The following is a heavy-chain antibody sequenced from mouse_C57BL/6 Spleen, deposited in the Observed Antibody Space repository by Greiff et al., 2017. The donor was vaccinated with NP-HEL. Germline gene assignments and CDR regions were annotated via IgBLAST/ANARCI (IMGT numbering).Heavy chain of an antibody. J-gene: IGHJ2*01. D-gene: IGHD2-3*01. V-gene: IGHV1-53*01. Sequence: QVQLQQPGTELVKPGASVKLSCKASGYTFTSYWMHWVKQRPGQGLEWIGNINPSNGGTNYNEKFKSQATLTVDKSSSKAYIQLSSLTSEDSAVYYCAIRVYDGCLYCFDYWGQGTTLTVSS. CDR2: INPSNGGT. CDR3: AIRVYDGCLYCFDY. CDR1: GYTFTSYW.